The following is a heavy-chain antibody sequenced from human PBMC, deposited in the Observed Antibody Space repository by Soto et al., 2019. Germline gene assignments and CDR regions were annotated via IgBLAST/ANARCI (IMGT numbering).Heavy chain of an antibody. CDR2: MSGSGDST. CDR1: GFTFSSYA. V-gene: IGHV3-23*01. D-gene: IGHD2-2*01. CDR3: AKNQPSWATRAAFDY. J-gene: IGHJ4*02. Sequence: GSLRLSCAASGFTFSSYAMNWVRQAPGKGLEWVSAMSGSGDSTYYADSVKGRFTISRDNSKNTLHLQMNSLRTEDTAVYYCAKNQPSWATRAAFDYWGQGTLVTVSS.